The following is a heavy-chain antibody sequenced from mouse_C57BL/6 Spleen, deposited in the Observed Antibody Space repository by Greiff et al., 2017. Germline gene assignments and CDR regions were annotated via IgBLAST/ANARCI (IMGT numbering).Heavy chain of an antibody. V-gene: IGHV1-52*01. D-gene: IGHD1-1*01. CDR3: ARDYYGNSPQAWFAY. Sequence: QVQLQQSGAELVRPGSSVKLSCKASGYTFTSYWMHWVKQRPIQGLEWIGNIDPSDSETHYNQKFKDKATLTVDKSSSTAYMQLSSLPSEDSAVYYCARDYYGNSPQAWFAYWGQGTLVTVSA. CDR1: GYTFTSYW. J-gene: IGHJ3*01. CDR2: IDPSDSET.